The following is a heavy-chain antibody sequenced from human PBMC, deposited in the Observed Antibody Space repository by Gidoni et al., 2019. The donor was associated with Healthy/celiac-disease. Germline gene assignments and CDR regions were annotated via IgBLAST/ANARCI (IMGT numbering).Heavy chain of an antibody. J-gene: IGHJ4*02. Sequence: EVQLVESGGGLVQPGGSLRLSCAASGFTFSSYSMNWVRQAPGKGLEWVSYISSSSSTIYYADSVKGRFTISRDNAKNSLYLQMNSLRDEDTAVYYCARVIPKVGATGRTLDYWGQGTLVTVSS. D-gene: IGHD1-26*01. V-gene: IGHV3-48*02. CDR1: GFTFSSYS. CDR2: ISSSSSTI. CDR3: ARVIPKVGATGRTLDY.